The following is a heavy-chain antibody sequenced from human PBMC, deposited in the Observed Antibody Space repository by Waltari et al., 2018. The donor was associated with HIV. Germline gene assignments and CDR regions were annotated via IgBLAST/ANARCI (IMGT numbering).Heavy chain of an antibody. V-gene: IGHV2-5*01. CDR2: IYWNDDK. D-gene: IGHD6-19*01. CDR3: SHHLYIAVAGINYGMDI. CDR1: GFSLSTGGVG. J-gene: IGHJ6*02. Sequence: QITLKESGPTLVKPTQTLTLTCTFSGFSLSTGGVGVGWIRQPPGKALEWLALIYWNDDKGYSPSLRSRLTITKDTSKNQVGRTMTNMDPVDTATYYCSHHLYIAVAGINYGMDIWGQGTTVTVSS.